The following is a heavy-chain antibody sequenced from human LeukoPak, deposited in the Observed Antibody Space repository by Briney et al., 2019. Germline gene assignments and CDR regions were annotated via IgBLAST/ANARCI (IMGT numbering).Heavy chain of an antibody. Sequence: QTGGSLRLSCAASGFTVSSNYMSWVRQAPGKGLEWVSVIYSGGSTYYADPVKGRFTISRDNSKNTLYLQMNSLRAEDTAVYYCAREGYCSGGSCPRYYYYYGMDVWGQGTTVTVSS. D-gene: IGHD2-15*01. CDR1: GFTVSSNY. CDR2: IYSGGST. J-gene: IGHJ6*02. CDR3: AREGYCSGGSCPRYYYYYGMDV. V-gene: IGHV3-66*01.